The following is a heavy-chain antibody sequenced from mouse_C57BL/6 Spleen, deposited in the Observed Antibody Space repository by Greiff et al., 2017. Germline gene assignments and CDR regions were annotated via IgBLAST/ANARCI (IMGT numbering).Heavy chain of an antibody. CDR3: TRGRDY. V-gene: IGHV1-15*01. CDR1: GYTFTDYE. J-gene: IGHJ2*01. CDR2: IDPETGGT. Sequence: QVQLQQSGAELVRPGASVTLSCKASGYTFTDYEMHWVKQTPVHGLEWIGAIDPETGGTAYNQKFKGQAILTADKSSSTAYMELRSLTSEDSAVYYCTRGRDYWGQGTTLTVSS.